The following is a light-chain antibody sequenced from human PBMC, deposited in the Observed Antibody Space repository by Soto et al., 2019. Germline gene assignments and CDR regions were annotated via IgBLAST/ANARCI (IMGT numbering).Light chain of an antibody. CDR3: SSYAGSNSYV. V-gene: IGLV2-8*01. J-gene: IGLJ1*01. CDR2: EIN. Sequence: QSALTQPPSASGSPGQSVTISCTGTSSDVGGYNYVSWYQQHPGKAPKLLIYEINTRPSGVPDRFSGSKSGNTASLTDSGLQAEDEADYYCSSYAGSNSYVFGTGTKLTVL. CDR1: SSDVGGYNY.